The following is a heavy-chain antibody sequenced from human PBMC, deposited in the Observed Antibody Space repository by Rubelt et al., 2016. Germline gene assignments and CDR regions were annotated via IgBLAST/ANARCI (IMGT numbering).Heavy chain of an antibody. V-gene: IGHV3-74*01. J-gene: IGHJ3*02. D-gene: IGHD1-1*01. CDR3: ARRLATTGVFDI. Sequence: DSVKGRFTISRDNAKNMLYLQMNGLRVEDTALYYCARRLATTGVFDILGQGTIVTVSS.